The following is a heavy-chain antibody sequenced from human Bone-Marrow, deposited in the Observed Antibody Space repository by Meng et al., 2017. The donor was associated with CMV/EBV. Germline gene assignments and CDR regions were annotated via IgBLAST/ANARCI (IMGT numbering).Heavy chain of an antibody. Sequence: GGSLRLSCAASGFTFSSYGMHWVRQAPGKGLEWVAFIRYDGSNKYYADSVKGRFTISRDNSKNTLYLQMNSLRAEDTAVYYCAKLRGIAAAGTKFDYWGQGTLVTVSS. D-gene: IGHD6-13*01. V-gene: IGHV3-30*02. CDR2: IRYDGSNK. CDR3: AKLRGIAAAGTKFDY. J-gene: IGHJ4*02. CDR1: GFTFSSYG.